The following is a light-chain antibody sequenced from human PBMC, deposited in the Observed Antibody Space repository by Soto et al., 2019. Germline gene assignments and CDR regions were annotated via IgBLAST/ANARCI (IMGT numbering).Light chain of an antibody. CDR3: QHYASFSGT. CDR1: QSISSW. J-gene: IGKJ1*01. Sequence: DMQMTQSPSTLSASFGDRVTMTLRASQSISSWLAWYQQKPGKAPKLLIFEASTLESGVPSRFSGSGSGTEFTLTISSLQPDDFATYYCQHYASFSGTFGQGTKVDIK. CDR2: EAS. V-gene: IGKV1-5*03.